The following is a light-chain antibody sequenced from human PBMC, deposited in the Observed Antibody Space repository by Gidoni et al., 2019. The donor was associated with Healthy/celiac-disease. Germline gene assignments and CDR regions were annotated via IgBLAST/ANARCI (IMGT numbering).Light chain of an antibody. CDR1: QSVSSY. J-gene: IGKJ5*01. CDR2: DAS. V-gene: IGKV3-11*01. CDR3: QQRSNWPPIT. Sequence: EIVLTQSPATLSLSPGERATLSCRARQSVSSYLAWYQQKPGQAPRLLIYDASNRATGIPARFSGSGSGTDFTLTISSLEPEDCAVYYCQQRSNWPPITFGQGTRLEIK.